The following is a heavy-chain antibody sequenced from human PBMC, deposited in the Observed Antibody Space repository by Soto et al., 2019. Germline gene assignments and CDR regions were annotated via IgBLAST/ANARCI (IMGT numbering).Heavy chain of an antibody. CDR3: ARGTVTSGRWFGT. CDR2: ISSLNGNT. V-gene: IGHV1-18*04. CDR1: HSTFTGYT. D-gene: IGHD4-17*01. J-gene: IGHJ5*02. Sequence: SVKGSWKTSHSTFTGYTINCGRQAPGQGLEWLGWISSLNGNTYYARDFQGRLTMTTNTSATTAYMELRSLRSDDTAVYFCARGTVTSGRWFGTWGQGTLVTVSS.